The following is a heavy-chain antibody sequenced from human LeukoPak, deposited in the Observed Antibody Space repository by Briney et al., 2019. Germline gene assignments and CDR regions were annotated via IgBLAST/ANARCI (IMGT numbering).Heavy chain of an antibody. J-gene: IGHJ4*02. CDR3: ARESDYDSLY. CDR1: GFTFSDYY. D-gene: IGHD3-22*01. Sequence: GGSLRLSCAASGFTFSDYYMSWIRHAPRQGLEWVSYISSSGSTIYYADSVKGRFTITRDNAKNSLYLQMNSLIAEDTAVYYCARESDYDSLYRGQGTLVSVSS. V-gene: IGHV3-11*01. CDR2: ISSSGSTI.